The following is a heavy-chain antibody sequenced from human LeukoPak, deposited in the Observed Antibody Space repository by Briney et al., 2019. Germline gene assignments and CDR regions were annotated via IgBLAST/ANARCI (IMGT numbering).Heavy chain of an antibody. J-gene: IGHJ4*02. D-gene: IGHD6-6*01. CDR3: ARNPGGAARPGAKPGYFDY. Sequence: ASVKVSCKASGYTFTSYYMHWVRQAPGQGLEWMGIINPSGGSTSYAQKFQGRVTMTRDTSTSTAYMELSSLRSEDTAVYYCARNPGGAARPGAKPGYFDYWGQGTLVTVSS. CDR2: INPSGGST. V-gene: IGHV1-46*01. CDR1: GYTFTSYY.